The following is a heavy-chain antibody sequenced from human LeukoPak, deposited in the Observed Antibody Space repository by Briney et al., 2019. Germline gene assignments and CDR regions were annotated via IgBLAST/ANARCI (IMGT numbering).Heavy chain of an antibody. D-gene: IGHD6-19*01. J-gene: IGHJ4*02. Sequence: PGGSLRLSCAASGFTSSSYWMSWVRQAAGKGVEWVANIKQDGSEKYYVDSVQGRFTISRDNAKNSLYLQMSSLRAEDTAVYYCARDRGSSGWYEFDSWGQGTLVTVSS. CDR3: ARDRGSSGWYEFDS. CDR1: GFTSSSYW. V-gene: IGHV3-7*01. CDR2: IKQDGSEK.